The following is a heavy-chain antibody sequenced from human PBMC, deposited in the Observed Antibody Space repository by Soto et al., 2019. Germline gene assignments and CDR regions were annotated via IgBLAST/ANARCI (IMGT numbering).Heavy chain of an antibody. CDR3: ARGVADYYDSSGYCDY. J-gene: IGHJ4*02. Sequence: PGGSLRLSCAASGFTFNTYAMNWVRQAPGKGLEWVSSINTISSYIYYADSVKGRFTISRDNAKNSLYLQMNSLRAEDTAVYYCARGVADYYDSSGYCDYWGQGTLVTVSS. V-gene: IGHV3-21*01. CDR1: GFTFNTYA. CDR2: INTISSYI. D-gene: IGHD3-22*01.